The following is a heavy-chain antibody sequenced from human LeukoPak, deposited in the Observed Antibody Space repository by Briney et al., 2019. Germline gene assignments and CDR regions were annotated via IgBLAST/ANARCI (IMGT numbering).Heavy chain of an antibody. D-gene: IGHD2-15*01. V-gene: IGHV4-4*07. J-gene: IGHJ3*02. CDR3: ASASDSCSGGSCYPDAFDI. Sequence: SETLSLTCTVSGCSLSSYYWSRIRQPAGKGLEWVGPIYTSESTNYNPSLKGPVTMSVDTSKNHFSMKLTPVTAADTAVYYGASASDSCSGGSCYPDAFDIWGQGTMVIVSS. CDR2: IYTSEST. CDR1: GCSLSSYY.